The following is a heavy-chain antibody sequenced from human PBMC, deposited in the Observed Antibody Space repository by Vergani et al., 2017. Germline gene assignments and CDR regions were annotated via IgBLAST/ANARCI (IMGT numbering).Heavy chain of an antibody. CDR1: GYSITSGYY. J-gene: IGHJ5*02. Sequence: QVQLLESGPGLLKPSETLSLTCSVSGYSITSGYYWGWTRQPPGRGLEWIGSISHTGSAYYNPSPKSRVTVSVDTSMNQVSLKLNSVTAADTAVYYCVRTVALWFGETKDGGWFDPWGQGTLVTVSS. CDR2: ISHTGSA. D-gene: IGHD3-10*01. CDR3: VRTVALWFGETKDGGWFDP. V-gene: IGHV4-38-2*01.